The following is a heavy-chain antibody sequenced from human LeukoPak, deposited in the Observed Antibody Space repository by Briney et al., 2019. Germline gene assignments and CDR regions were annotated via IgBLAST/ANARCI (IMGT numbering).Heavy chain of an antibody. CDR3: ASIIETYYYDSSGYFNAFDI. Sequence: GSSVKVSCKASGGTFSSYAISWVRQAPGQGLEWMGRIIPIFGTANYAQKFQGRVTITTDESTSTAYMELSSLRSEDTAVYYCASIIETYYYDSSGYFNAFDIWGQGTMVTVSS. CDR1: GGTFSSYA. J-gene: IGHJ3*02. V-gene: IGHV1-69*05. D-gene: IGHD3-22*01. CDR2: IIPIFGTA.